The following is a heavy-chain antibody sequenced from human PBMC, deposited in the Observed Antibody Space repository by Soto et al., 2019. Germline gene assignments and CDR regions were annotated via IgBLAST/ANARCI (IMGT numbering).Heavy chain of an antibody. V-gene: IGHV4-59*08. Sequence: PSETLSLTCTVSGGSISSYYWSWIRQPPGKGLEWIGYIYYSGSTNYNPSLKSRVTISVDTSKNQFSLKLSSVAAADTAVYYCARGPYCSSTSCYGVAAAWLADYWGQGTLVTVSS. D-gene: IGHD2-2*01. CDR1: GGSISSYY. J-gene: IGHJ4*02. CDR2: IYYSGST. CDR3: ARGPYCSSTSCYGVAAAWLADY.